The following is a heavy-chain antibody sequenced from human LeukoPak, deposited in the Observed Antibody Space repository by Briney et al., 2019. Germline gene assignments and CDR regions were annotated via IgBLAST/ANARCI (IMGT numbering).Heavy chain of an antibody. V-gene: IGHV1-2*02. CDR2: INPNNGVT. CDR3: ASPRGYCGGDSCYFDY. D-gene: IGHD2-21*01. J-gene: IGHJ4*02. Sequence: ASVKVSCKASGNTFTAYYIHWVRQAPGQGLEWMGWINPNNGVTNYAQKFQGRVTMTRDTSISTAYMELTRLRSDDTAVYYRASPRGYCGGDSCYFDYWGQGTLVTVSS. CDR1: GNTFTAYY.